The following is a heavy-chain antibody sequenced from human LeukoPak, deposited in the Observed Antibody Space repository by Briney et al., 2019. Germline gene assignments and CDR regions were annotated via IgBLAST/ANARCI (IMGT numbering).Heavy chain of an antibody. Sequence: PSETLSLTCTVSGGSISSSSYYWGWIRQPPGKGLEWIGSIYYSGSTYYNPSLKSRVTISVDTSKNQFSLKLSSVTAADTAVYYCARTRGVPAASFDYWGQGTLVTVSS. D-gene: IGHD2-2*01. CDR2: IYYSGST. J-gene: IGHJ4*02. CDR3: ARTRGVPAASFDY. CDR1: GGSISSSSYY. V-gene: IGHV4-39*01.